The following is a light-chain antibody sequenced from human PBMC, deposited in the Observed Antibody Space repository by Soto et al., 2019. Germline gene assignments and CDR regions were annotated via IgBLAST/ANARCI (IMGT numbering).Light chain of an antibody. CDR2: KAS. J-gene: IGKJ1*01. CDR1: QTISSW. CDR3: QQYNSFIWT. Sequence: DIQMTQSPSTLSASVGDRVSITCRASQTISSWLAWYQQKGGQAPKLLISKASILDSGVPSRFSGSGSGTEFNLTISSLQPEDFATYYCQQYNSFIWTFGQGTKVDIK. V-gene: IGKV1-5*03.